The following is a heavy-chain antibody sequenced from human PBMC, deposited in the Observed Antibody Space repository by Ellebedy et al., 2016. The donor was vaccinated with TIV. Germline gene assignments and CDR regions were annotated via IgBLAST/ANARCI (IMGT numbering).Heavy chain of an antibody. CDR1: GFTFTNAW. Sequence: PGGSLRLSCAAFGFTFTNAWMSWVRQAPGKGLEWVGRIKSKPDGGTTDYAAPVKGRFIFSRDDSKNTLYLQMNSLKTEDTAVYYCTTDRETAMVIKTTWRGFDIWGKGTMVTVSS. CDR2: IKSKPDGGTT. J-gene: IGHJ3*02. V-gene: IGHV3-15*01. D-gene: IGHD5-18*01. CDR3: TTDRETAMVIKTTWRGFDI.